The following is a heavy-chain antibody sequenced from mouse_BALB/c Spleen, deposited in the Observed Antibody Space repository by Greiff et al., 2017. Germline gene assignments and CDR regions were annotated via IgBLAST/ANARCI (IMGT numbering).Heavy chain of an antibody. Sequence: DVKLVESGGGLVKPGGSLKLSCAASGFTFSDYYMYWVRQTPEKRLEWVATISDGGSYTYYPDSVKGRFTISRDNAKNNLYLQMSSLKSEDTAMYYCARDGGYDGGRFDYWGQGTTLTVSS. D-gene: IGHD2-14*01. J-gene: IGHJ2*01. CDR2: ISDGGSYT. CDR1: GFTFSDYY. CDR3: ARDGGYDGGRFDY. V-gene: IGHV5-4*02.